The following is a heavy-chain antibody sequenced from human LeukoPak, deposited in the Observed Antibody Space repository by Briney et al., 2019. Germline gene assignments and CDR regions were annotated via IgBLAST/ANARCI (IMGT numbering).Heavy chain of an antibody. CDR1: GFTFSSYW. Sequence: GGSPRLSCAASGFTFSSYWMSWVRQAPGKGLEWVANIKQDGSEKYYVDSVKGRFTISRDNAKNSLYLQMNSLRAEDTAVYYCARENWSPNDYYGMDVWGQGTTVTVSS. CDR2: IKQDGSEK. V-gene: IGHV3-7*03. J-gene: IGHJ6*02. CDR3: ARENWSPNDYYGMDV. D-gene: IGHD3-3*01.